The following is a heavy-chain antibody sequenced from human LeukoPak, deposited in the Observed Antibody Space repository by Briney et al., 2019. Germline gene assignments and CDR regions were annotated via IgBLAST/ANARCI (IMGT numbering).Heavy chain of an antibody. CDR2: MKPYSGNT. J-gene: IGHJ5*02. D-gene: IGHD1-1*01. CDR1: GYTFPSYD. V-gene: IGHV1-8*01. CDR3: ARATPGWKFDP. Sequence: SVKVSCMASGYTFPSYDINWLRQATGQGLEWMGWMKPYSGNTGYEQQFQARVTMTRNTSISKDYMQLSSLRSEDTAVYYCARATPGWKFDPWGQGTLVTVSS.